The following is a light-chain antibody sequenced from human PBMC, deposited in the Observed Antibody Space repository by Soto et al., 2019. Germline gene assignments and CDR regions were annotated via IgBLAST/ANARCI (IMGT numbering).Light chain of an antibody. V-gene: IGKV3-15*01. CDR2: DAS. CDR3: QQYDNWPIT. CDR1: QSVSSY. Sequence: EILFTQSPATPSLSPGGRATLSCRASQSVSSYLAWYQQKPGQAPRLLIYDASTRATGLPARFSGSGSGTEFTLIISSLQSEDSAVYYCQQYDNWPITFGQGTRLEIK. J-gene: IGKJ5*01.